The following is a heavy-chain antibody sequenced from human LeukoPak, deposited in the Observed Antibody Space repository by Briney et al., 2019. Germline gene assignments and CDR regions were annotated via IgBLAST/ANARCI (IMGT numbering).Heavy chain of an antibody. J-gene: IGHJ6*03. CDR3: ARRGYSGCDGYYYYYMDV. D-gene: IGHD5-12*01. Sequence: GESLKISCKGSGYSFTSYWIGWVRQMPGKGLEWMGIIYPGDSDTRYSPSFQGQVTISADKSISTAYLQWSSLKASDTAMYYCARRGYSGCDGYYYYYMDVWGKGTTVTVSS. CDR2: IYPGDSDT. CDR1: GYSFTSYW. V-gene: IGHV5-51*01.